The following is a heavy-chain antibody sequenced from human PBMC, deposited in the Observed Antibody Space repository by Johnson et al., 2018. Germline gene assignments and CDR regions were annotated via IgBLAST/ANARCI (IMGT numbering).Heavy chain of an antibody. CDR1: GFTFSGSA. CDR2: IRSKANSYAT. Sequence: VQLVQSGGGLVQPGGSLKLSCAASGFTFSGSAMHWVRQASGKGLEWVGRIRSKANSYATAYAASVKGRFTISRDDSKNTLYLQMNSLRAEDTAVYYCARGVTGDSRAFDIWGQGTMVTVSS. V-gene: IGHV3-73*01. D-gene: IGHD7-27*01. CDR3: ARGVTGDSRAFDI. J-gene: IGHJ3*02.